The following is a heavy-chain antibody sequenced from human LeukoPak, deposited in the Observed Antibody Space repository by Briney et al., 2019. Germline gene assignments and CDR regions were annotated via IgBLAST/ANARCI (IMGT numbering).Heavy chain of an antibody. D-gene: IGHD4-23*01. J-gene: IGHJ6*03. Sequence: SETLSLTCAVYGGSFSGHYWSWIRQPPGKGLEWIGEINHSGSTNYNPSLKSRVTISVDTSMNQFSLKLSSVTAADTAVYYCARDSGGNLLGRYYYYMDVWGKGTTVTVCS. V-gene: IGHV4-34*01. CDR3: ARDSGGNLLGRYYYYMDV. CDR1: GGSFSGHY. CDR2: INHSGST.